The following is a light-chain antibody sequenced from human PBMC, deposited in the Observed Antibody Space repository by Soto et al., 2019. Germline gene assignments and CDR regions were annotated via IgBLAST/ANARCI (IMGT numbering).Light chain of an antibody. V-gene: IGKV3-15*01. CDR1: QSVSTN. Sequence: EVMMTQSPATLSVSPGDSVTLSCRASQSVSTNVAWYQEKSGQTPSLLIHGASTTASGTPARFSGSGSGSEFTLTINNLQSGDFAVYYCQQYDNWPCTFGQGTKVEFK. J-gene: IGKJ2*02. CDR2: GAS. CDR3: QQYDNWPCT.